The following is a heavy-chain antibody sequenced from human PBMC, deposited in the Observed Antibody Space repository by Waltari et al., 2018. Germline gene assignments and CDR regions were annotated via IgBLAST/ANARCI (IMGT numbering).Heavy chain of an antibody. J-gene: IGHJ2*01. D-gene: IGHD1-26*01. CDR2: INHSGST. CDR3: ARGGRFLRLYWYFDL. Sequence: QVQLQQWGAGLLKPSETLSLTCAVYGGSFSGYYWSWIRQPPGKGLEWIGEINHSGSTNYNPSLKSRVTISVDTSKNQFSLKLSSVTAADTAVYYCARGGRFLRLYWYFDLWGRGTLVTVSS. CDR1: GGSFSGYY. V-gene: IGHV4-34*01.